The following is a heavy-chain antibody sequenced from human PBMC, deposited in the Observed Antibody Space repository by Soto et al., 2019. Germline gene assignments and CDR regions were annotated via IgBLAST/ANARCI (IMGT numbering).Heavy chain of an antibody. CDR2: ISWNSGSI. CDR1: GFTFDDYA. CDR3: AKDKSSGWYDGAFDI. V-gene: IGHV3-9*01. J-gene: IGHJ3*02. Sequence: EVQLVESGGGLVQPGRSLRLSCAASGFTFDDYAMHWVRQAPGKGLAWVSGISWNSGSIGYADSVKGRVTISRDNAKNSLYLQMNSLRAEDTAVYYCAKDKSSGWYDGAFDIWGQGTMVTVSS. D-gene: IGHD6-19*01.